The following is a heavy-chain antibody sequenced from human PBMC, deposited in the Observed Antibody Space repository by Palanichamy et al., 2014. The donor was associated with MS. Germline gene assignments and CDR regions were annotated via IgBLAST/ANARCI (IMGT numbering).Heavy chain of an antibody. CDR3: VKDPEGGGGLLQPFDY. CDR2: ISGSGGGT. D-gene: IGHD2-15*01. Sequence: EVQLLESGGGLVQPGGSLRLSCAASGFTFSTYAMSWVRQAPGKGLEWVSGISGSGGGTYYADSVKGRFTISRDNSKNTLYLQMNSLRAEDTAVYYCVKDPEGGGGLLQPFDYWGQGTLVTVSS. J-gene: IGHJ4*02. CDR1: GFTFSTYA. V-gene: IGHV3-23*01.